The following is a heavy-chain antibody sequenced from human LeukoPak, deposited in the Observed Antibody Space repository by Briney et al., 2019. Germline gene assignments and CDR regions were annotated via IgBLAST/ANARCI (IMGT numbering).Heavy chain of an antibody. CDR1: GGSISSYY. V-gene: IGHV4-59*01. CDR2: TYYSGST. CDR3: ARSERGAFDI. J-gene: IGHJ3*02. Sequence: SETLSLTCTVSGGSISSYYWSWIRQPPGKGLEWIGYTYYSGSTNYNPSLKSRVTISVDTSKNQFSLKLSSVTAADTAVYYCARSERGAFDIWGQGTMVTVSS.